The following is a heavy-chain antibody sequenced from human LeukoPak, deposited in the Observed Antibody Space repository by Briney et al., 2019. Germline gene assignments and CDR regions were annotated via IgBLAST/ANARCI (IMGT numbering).Heavy chain of an antibody. Sequence: GASVKVSCKASGYTFSSYGISWVRQAPGQGLEWMGWIIPYNGNTNYAQNLQGRVSMTTDTSTTTAYMVLRGLTSDDTAVYYCARGGSTSWVGSFDYWGQGTLVTVSS. V-gene: IGHV1-18*01. CDR2: IIPYNGNT. CDR1: GYTFSSYG. CDR3: ARGGSTSWVGSFDY. J-gene: IGHJ4*02. D-gene: IGHD2-2*01.